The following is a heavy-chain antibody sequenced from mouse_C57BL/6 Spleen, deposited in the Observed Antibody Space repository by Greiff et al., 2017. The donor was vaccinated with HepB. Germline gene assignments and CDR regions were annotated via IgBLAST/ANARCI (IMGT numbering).Heavy chain of an antibody. CDR2: INPNNGGT. CDR1: GYTFTDYY. V-gene: IGHV1-26*01. CDR3: ARGSDYFEGFAY. D-gene: IGHD3-1*01. Sequence: VQLQQSGPELVKPGASVKISCKASGYTFTDYYMNWVKQSHGKSLEWIGDINPNNGGTSYNQKFKGKATLTVDKSSSTAYMELRSLTSEDSAVYYCARGSDYFEGFAYWGQGTLVTVSA. J-gene: IGHJ3*01.